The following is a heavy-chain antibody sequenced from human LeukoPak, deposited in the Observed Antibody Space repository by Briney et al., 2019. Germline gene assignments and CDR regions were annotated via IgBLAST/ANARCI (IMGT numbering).Heavy chain of an antibody. V-gene: IGHV4-61*02. Sequence: PSETLSLTCTVSGGSISSGSYYWSWIRQPAGKGLEWIGRIHTSGSTDYNPSLKSRVTISVDTSKNQFSLKLSSVTATDTAVYYCARKGDVWGKGTTVTVSS. CDR1: GGSISSGSYY. J-gene: IGHJ6*04. CDR2: IHTSGST. CDR3: ARKGDV.